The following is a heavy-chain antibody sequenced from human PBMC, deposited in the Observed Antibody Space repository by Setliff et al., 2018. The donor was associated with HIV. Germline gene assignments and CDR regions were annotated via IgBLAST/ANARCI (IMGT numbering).Heavy chain of an antibody. CDR2: IYSGGST. CDR3: ARGQTMYGVVIYDAFNV. CDR1: GFTVSSNY. D-gene: IGHD3-3*01. J-gene: IGHJ3*01. V-gene: IGHV3-53*01. Sequence: GGSLRLSCAASGFTVSSNYMSWVRQAPGKGLEWVSVIYSGGSTYYADSVKGRFTISRHNSKNTLYLQMNSLSAEDTALYYCARGQTMYGVVIYDAFNVWGHGTMVTVSS.